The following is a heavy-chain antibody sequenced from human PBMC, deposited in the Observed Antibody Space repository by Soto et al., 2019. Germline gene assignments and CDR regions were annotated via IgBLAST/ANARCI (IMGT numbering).Heavy chain of an antibody. J-gene: IGHJ5*02. D-gene: IGHD5-18*01. CDR3: VRTASMVTWWFDP. Sequence: QVQLVQSGAEVKKPGSSVKVSCKASGGTFSSYTISWVRQAPGQGLEWMGRIIPILGIANYAQKFQGRVTITADKSTSTAYMELSSLRSEDTAVYYCVRTASMVTWWFDPWGQGTLVTVSS. V-gene: IGHV1-69*02. CDR2: IIPILGIA. CDR1: GGTFSSYT.